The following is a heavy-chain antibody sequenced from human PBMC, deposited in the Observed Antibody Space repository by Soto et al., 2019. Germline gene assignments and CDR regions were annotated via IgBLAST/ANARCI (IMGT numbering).Heavy chain of an antibody. CDR2: ISGSGVST. Sequence: GGSLRLSCAASGFTFSSYGMSWVRQAPGKGLEWVSAISGSGVSTYYADSVKGRFTISRDNSKNTLYLQMNSPRAEDTAVYYCARVFASFGGAPYAFDIWGQGTMITVSS. J-gene: IGHJ3*02. CDR3: ARVFASFGGAPYAFDI. V-gene: IGHV3-23*01. CDR1: GFTFSSYG. D-gene: IGHD1-26*01.